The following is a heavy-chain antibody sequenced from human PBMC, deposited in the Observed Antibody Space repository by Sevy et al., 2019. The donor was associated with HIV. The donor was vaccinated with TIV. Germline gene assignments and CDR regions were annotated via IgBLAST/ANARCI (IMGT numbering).Heavy chain of an antibody. J-gene: IGHJ6*02. V-gene: IGHV3-23*01. Sequence: GGSLRLSCAASGFTFSSYAMSWVRQAPGKGLERVSAISGSGGSTYYADSVKGRFTISRDNSKNTLYLQMNSLRAEDTAVYYCAKDFSNYDFWSGYYMSGDYYYGMDVWGQGTTVTVSS. CDR1: GFTFSSYA. D-gene: IGHD3-3*01. CDR2: ISGSGGST. CDR3: AKDFSNYDFWSGYYMSGDYYYGMDV.